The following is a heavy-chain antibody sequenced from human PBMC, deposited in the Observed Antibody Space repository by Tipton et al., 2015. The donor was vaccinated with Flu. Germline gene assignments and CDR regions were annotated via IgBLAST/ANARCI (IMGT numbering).Heavy chain of an antibody. Sequence: SLRLSCVASGFAFSGDWMSWVRQAPGKGPEWVANINPDGGQKYYVDSVKGRFTISRDNARNSLFLQMNSLRAEDTTVYYCARGRSMGVWGQGTTVTVSS. CDR2: INPDGGQK. CDR3: ARGRSMGV. V-gene: IGHV3-7*01. CDR1: GFAFSGDW. J-gene: IGHJ6*02.